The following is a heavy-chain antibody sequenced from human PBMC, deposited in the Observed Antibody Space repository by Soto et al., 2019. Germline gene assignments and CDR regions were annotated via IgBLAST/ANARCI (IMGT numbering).Heavy chain of an antibody. J-gene: IGHJ6*03. V-gene: IGHV1-18*01. CDR2: ISAYNGNT. Sequence: ASVKVSCKASGYTFTSYGISWVRQAPGQGLEWMGWISAYNGNTNYAQKLQGRVTMTTDTSTSTAYMELRSLRSDDTAVYYCARDSEEYCRSTSCRAYYYYYYYMDVWGKGTTVTVSS. CDR3: ARDSEEYCRSTSCRAYYYYYYYMDV. D-gene: IGHD2-2*01. CDR1: GYTFTSYG.